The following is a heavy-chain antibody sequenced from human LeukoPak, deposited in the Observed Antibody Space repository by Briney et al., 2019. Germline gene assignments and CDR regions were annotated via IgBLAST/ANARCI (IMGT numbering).Heavy chain of an antibody. CDR2: INSDGSST. CDR3: ARGGCSGGSCYYWYFDL. D-gene: IGHD2-15*01. V-gene: IGHV3-74*01. J-gene: IGHJ2*01. CDR1: GFTFSSYW. Sequence: PGGSLRLSCAASGFTFSSYWMHWVRQAPGKGLVWVSRINSDGSSTSYADSVKGRFTISRDNAKNTLYLQMNSLRAEDTAVYYCARGGCSGGSCYYWYFDLWGRGTLVTVSS.